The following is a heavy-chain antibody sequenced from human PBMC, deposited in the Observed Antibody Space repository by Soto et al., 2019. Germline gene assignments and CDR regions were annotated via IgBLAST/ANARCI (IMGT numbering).Heavy chain of an antibody. CDR1: GYSFTSYG. V-gene: IGHV1-18*01. Sequence: VQLVQSGPEVKKPGASVRISCKTSGYSFTSYGFNWVRQAPGQGLEWMGWISTYSGDTKYAEKFQGRVTLTTDTSTKTAYKELRSLISDDTAVFYCARVQSVDYDGDEGYWGQGTLVTVSS. J-gene: IGHJ4*02. D-gene: IGHD4-17*01. CDR2: ISTYSGDT. CDR3: ARVQSVDYDGDEGY.